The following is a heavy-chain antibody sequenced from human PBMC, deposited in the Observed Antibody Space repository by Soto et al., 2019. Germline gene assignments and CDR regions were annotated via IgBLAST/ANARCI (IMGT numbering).Heavy chain of an antibody. CDR3: AIRRIIVAGGFEP. V-gene: IGHV1-8*01. J-gene: IGHJ5*02. D-gene: IGHD6-19*01. CDR1: GYTFTSYD. CDR2: MNPSTGKT. Sequence: QVQLVQSGAEVKKPGASVKVSCKASGYTFTSYDIIWVRQATGQGLEWMGWMNPSTGKTHSAEKFQGRLTMTMNTSIITIQIGLSSLSCVGTTVYYCAIRRIIVAGGFEPWGQGTLVSVSS.